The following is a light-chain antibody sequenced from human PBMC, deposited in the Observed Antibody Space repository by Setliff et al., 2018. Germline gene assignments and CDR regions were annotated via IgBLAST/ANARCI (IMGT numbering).Light chain of an antibody. J-gene: IGLJ1*01. CDR2: RNN. V-gene: IGLV1-44*01. Sequence: QSVLTQPPSASGTPGQRVTISCSGSSSNIGSNTVNWYQQLPGTAPKLLIYRNNQRPSGVPDRFSGSKSGTSASLAISGLRSEDEADYYCAAWDDSLNGEVFGTGTKVTVL. CDR3: AAWDDSLNGEV. CDR1: SSNIGSNT.